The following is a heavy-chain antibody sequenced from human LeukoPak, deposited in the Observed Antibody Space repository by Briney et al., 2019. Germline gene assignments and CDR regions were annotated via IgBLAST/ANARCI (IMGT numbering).Heavy chain of an antibody. CDR3: ARGYGYGLNY. V-gene: IGHV4-59*01. J-gene: IGHJ4*02. CDR1: VGSISNFY. Sequence: KPSETLSLTCTVSVGSISNFYCSWIRQPPGKGLEWIGYIHTSGRTNYNPALKSRVTMSVDTSKNQFSLKLNSVNAADTAVYYCARGYGYGLNYWGQGTLATVSS. CDR2: IHTSGRT. D-gene: IGHD5-12*01.